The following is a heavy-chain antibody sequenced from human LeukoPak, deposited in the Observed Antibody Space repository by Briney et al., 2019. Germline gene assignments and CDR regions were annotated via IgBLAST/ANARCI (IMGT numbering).Heavy chain of an antibody. CDR3: ASPYCSSTSCYSQAAFDI. J-gene: IGHJ3*02. V-gene: IGHV1-2*02. CDR1: GYTFTSYY. D-gene: IGHD2-2*02. CDR2: INPNSGGT. Sequence: ASVKVSCKASGYTFTSYYMHWVRQAPGQGLEWMGWINPNSGGTNYAQKFQGRVTMTRDTSISTAYMELSRLRSDDTAVYYCASPYCSSTSCYSQAAFDIWGQGTMVTVSS.